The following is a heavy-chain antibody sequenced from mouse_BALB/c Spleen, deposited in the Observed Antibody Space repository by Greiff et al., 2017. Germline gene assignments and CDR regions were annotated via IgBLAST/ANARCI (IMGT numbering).Heavy chain of an antibody. D-gene: IGHD1-1*01. V-gene: IGHV2-6-4*01. J-gene: IGHJ4*01. CDR1: GFSLSRYS. Sequence: VHLVESGPGLVAPSQSLSITCTVSGFSLSRYSVHWVRQPPGKGLEWLGMIWGGGSTDYNSALKSRLSISKDNSKSQVFLKMNSLQTDDTAMYYCARRGSSPSAMDYWGQGTSVTVSS. CDR2: IWGGGST. CDR3: ARRGSSPSAMDY.